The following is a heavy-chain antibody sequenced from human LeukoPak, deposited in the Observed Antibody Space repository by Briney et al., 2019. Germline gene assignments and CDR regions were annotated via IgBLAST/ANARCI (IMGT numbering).Heavy chain of an antibody. Sequence: GRSLRLSCAASGFTFSSYGMHWVRQAPGKGLEWVAVISYDGSNKYYADSVKGRFTISRDNSKNTLYLQMNSLRAEDTAAYYCAKTHQYDFWSGFYYYYGMDVWGQGTTVTVSS. V-gene: IGHV3-30*18. J-gene: IGHJ6*02. CDR2: ISYDGSNK. CDR3: AKTHQYDFWSGFYYYYGMDV. CDR1: GFTFSSYG. D-gene: IGHD3-3*01.